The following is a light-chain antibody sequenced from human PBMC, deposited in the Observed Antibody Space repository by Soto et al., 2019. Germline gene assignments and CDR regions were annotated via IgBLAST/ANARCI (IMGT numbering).Light chain of an antibody. CDR3: YHYNSYLWS. CDR1: QPLRRW. Sequence: IQVTQSPSTLSASVGDRVTITCRVSQPLRRWLAWYQQKPGRAPKLLLSDGSTLETGVPSRFSGRASGTEFTLTIASLQAEDVATYYCYHYNSYLWSFGQGTKVEI. J-gene: IGKJ1*01. V-gene: IGKV1-5*01. CDR2: DGS.